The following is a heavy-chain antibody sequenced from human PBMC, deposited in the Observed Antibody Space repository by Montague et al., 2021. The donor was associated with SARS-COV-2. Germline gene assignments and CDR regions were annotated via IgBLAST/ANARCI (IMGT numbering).Heavy chain of an antibody. V-gene: IGHV4-61*01. CDR3: VREKYYFDDSGSK. CDR2: VYHTGST. J-gene: IGHJ4*02. Sequence: SETLSLTCSVSGVSISSGSYYWSWARQPPGKGLEWIGYVYHTGSTNYXPSLKSRVTLSIDTSKNQFSLNLTSVTAADTAVYYCVREKYYFDDSGSKWGQGTLVTV. CDR1: GVSISSGSYY. D-gene: IGHD3-22*01.